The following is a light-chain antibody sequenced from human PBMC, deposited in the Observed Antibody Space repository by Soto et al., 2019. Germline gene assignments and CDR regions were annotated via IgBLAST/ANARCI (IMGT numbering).Light chain of an antibody. CDR2: EVT. CDR3: SSYTTSSTLV. V-gene: IGLV2-14*01. J-gene: IGLJ3*02. Sequence: QSVLTQPASVSGSPGQSITISCTGTRSDVGGYDYVSWYQQRPGKAPRLMIYEVTNRPSGVSNRFSGSKSGNTASLTISGLQADDEADYYCSSYTTSSTLVFGGGTKLTVL. CDR1: RSDVGGYDY.